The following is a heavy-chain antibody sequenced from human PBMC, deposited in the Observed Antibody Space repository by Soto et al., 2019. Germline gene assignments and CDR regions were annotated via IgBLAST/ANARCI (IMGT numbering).Heavy chain of an antibody. CDR3: ARVGAYCVSTSCHDY. CDR1: GYTFTNYG. CDR2: ISAYNGNP. D-gene: IGHD2-2*01. Sequence: QVQLVQSGAEVKKPGASVKVSCKASGYTFTNYGISWVRQAPGQGLEWMGWISAYNGNPDYAQKLQGRVTMTTDTSMSTAYMELRSLRSDDTAVYYCARVGAYCVSTSCHDYWGQGTLVTVSS. J-gene: IGHJ4*02. V-gene: IGHV1-18*01.